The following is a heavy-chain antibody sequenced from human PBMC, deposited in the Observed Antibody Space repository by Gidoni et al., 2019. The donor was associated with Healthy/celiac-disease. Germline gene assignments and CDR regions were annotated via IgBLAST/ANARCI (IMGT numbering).Heavy chain of an antibody. CDR2: IYPGDSDT. CDR1: GYSFTTSW. J-gene: IGHJ3*02. V-gene: IGHV5-51*03. CDR3: ARGDTSGWSLPRGGDAFDI. D-gene: IGHD6-19*01. Sequence: EVQLVQSGAEVTKPGESLTISCKGSGYSFTTSWIGWVRQMPGKGLEWMGIIYPGDSDTRYSPSFQGQVTISADKSISTAYLQWSSLKASDTAMYYCARGDTSGWSLPRGGDAFDIWGQGTLVTVSS.